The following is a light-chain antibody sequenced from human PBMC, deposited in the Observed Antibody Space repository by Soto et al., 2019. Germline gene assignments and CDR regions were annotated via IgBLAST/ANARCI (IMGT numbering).Light chain of an antibody. CDR1: QSIRRF. J-gene: IGKJ4*01. Sequence: DIQMTQSPSSLSVSVGDRVTITCRASQSIRRFLNWYQQKPGKAPKILMYAASTLQSGVPSRFSGSGSGTDFTLTISSLQPEDFATYYCQQLNSYPLTLGGGTKVDIK. CDR3: QQLNSYPLT. V-gene: IGKV1-9*01. CDR2: AAS.